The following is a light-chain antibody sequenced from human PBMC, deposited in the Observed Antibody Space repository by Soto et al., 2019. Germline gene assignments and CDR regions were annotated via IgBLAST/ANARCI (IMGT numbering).Light chain of an antibody. CDR2: GNN. J-gene: IGLJ2*01. Sequence: QSALTQPPSVSGAPGQRVTISCTGSSSNIGAGFDVHWYQQLPGTAPKLLIYGNNNRPSWVPARFSVSKSGTSASLAITGLQAEDEADYYCQSYDSSLSGYVVFGGGTKLTVL. CDR3: QSYDSSLSGYVV. V-gene: IGLV1-40*01. CDR1: SSNIGAGFD.